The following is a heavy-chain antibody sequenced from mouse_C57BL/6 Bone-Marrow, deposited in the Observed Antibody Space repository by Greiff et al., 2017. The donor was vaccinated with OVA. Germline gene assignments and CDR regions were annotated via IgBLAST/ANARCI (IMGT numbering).Heavy chain of an antibody. CDR3: ARQHRLQFAY. CDR1: GFNIQNTY. CDR2: INPADGNT. D-gene: IGHD3-2*02. Sequence: EVQLQQSVAELVRPGASVKLSCTASGFNIQNTYMPWVQQRPEQGLEWIGRINPADGNTNYPPKFQGKATITADTASNTDYLQLSSLTSEDTAIYYCARQHRLQFAYWGQGTLVTVSA. J-gene: IGHJ3*01. V-gene: IGHV14-3*01.